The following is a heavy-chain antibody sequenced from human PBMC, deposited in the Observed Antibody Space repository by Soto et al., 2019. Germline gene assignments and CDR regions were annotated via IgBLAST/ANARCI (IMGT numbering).Heavy chain of an antibody. J-gene: IGHJ3*02. CDR2: INHSGST. CDR1: GGSFSGYY. V-gene: IGHV4-34*01. Sequence: QVQLQQWGAGLLKPSETLSLTCAVYGGSFSGYYWSWIRQPPGKGLEWIGEINHSGSTNYNPSLKSRVTISVDTSKNQFSRKLSSVTAADTAVYYCARLQSDDAFDIWGQGTMVTVSS. CDR3: ARLQSDDAFDI. D-gene: IGHD4-4*01.